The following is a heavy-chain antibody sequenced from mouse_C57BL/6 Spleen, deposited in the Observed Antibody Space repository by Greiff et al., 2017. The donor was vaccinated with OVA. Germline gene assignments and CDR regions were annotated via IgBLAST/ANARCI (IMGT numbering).Heavy chain of an antibody. Sequence: EVQLQESGPGMVKPSQSLSLTCTVTGYSITSGYDWHWIRHFPGNKLEWMGYISYSGSTNYNPSLKSRISITHDTSKNHFFLKLNSVTTEDTATYYCARADGYFLYWYFDVWGTGTTVTVSS. CDR3: ARADGYFLYWYFDV. J-gene: IGHJ1*03. V-gene: IGHV3-1*01. D-gene: IGHD2-3*01. CDR1: GYSITSGYD. CDR2: ISYSGST.